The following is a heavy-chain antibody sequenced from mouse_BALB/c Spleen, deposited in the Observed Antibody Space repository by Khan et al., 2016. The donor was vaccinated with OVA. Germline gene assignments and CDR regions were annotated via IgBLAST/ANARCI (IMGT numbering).Heavy chain of an antibody. V-gene: IGHV9-3-1*01. J-gene: IGHJ4*01. CDR1: GFTFTNYG. CDR2: INPYTGEP. Sequence: QIQLVQSGPELKKPGETVQISCKTSGFTFTNYGMNWVKQTPGKGLKWMGWINPYTGEPTFADDFKGRFAFSLETSASTAYLQINSLKNEDTATYFCERGGCNGTMDCWGQGTSVTVSS. CDR3: ERGGCNGTMDC.